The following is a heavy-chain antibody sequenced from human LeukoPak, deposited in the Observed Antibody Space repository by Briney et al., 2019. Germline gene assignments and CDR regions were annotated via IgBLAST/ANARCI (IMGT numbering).Heavy chain of an antibody. CDR3: ARVFFYNDANSIDL. CDR2: MNPNSGNT. Sequence: ASVKVSCKASGYTFTSYDINWVRQATGQGLEWMGWMNPNSGNTGYAQKFQGRVTMTRNTSISTAYMELSSLRSEDTAVYYCARVFFYNDANSIDLWGRGTLVTVSS. V-gene: IGHV1-8*01. J-gene: IGHJ2*01. CDR1: GYTFTSYD. D-gene: IGHD1-1*01.